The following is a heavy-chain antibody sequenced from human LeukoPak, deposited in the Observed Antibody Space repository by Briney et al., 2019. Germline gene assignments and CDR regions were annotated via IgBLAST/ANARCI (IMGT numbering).Heavy chain of an antibody. CDR1: GGSISSGGYF. Sequence: PSQTLSLTYTVSGGSISSGGYFWSWIRQHPGKGLEWVGYISNSGSTSYNPSLKSRVTLSVDTSKNQFSLKLSSVTAADTAVYYCARADNWNAFEYWGQGTLVPVSS. J-gene: IGHJ4*02. V-gene: IGHV4-31*03. CDR2: ISNSGST. D-gene: IGHD1-1*01. CDR3: ARADNWNAFEY.